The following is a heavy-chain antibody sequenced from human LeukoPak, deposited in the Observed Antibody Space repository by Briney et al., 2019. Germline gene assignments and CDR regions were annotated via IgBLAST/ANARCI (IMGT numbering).Heavy chain of an antibody. J-gene: IGHJ4*02. D-gene: IGHD5-12*01. CDR2: IKTDGSEK. Sequence: GGSLRLSCAASGFTFNRFWLSWVRQAPGKGPEWVASIKTDGSEKHYVGSVRGRFTISRDNAKNSLYLQMNSLRAEDTALYYCARSHIGGYSGYDTDWGQGTLVTVSS. CDR3: ARSHIGGYSGYDTD. V-gene: IGHV3-7*05. CDR1: GFTFNRFW.